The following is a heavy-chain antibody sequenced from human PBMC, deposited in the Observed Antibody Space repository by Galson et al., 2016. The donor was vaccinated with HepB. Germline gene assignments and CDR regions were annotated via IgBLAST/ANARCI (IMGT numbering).Heavy chain of an antibody. Sequence: SVKVSCKASGYTSTYYYIHWVRQAPGQGPEWMGIISPNGPRTTYAQRFQGRLTVTRDTSPSQVYMELRSLRFEDTAVYFCTIFCSSQGYYYSNIDVWGQGTTVTVSS. J-gene: IGHJ6*02. CDR1: GYTSTYYY. CDR3: TIFCSSQGYYYSNIDV. D-gene: IGHD3-22*01. V-gene: IGHV1-46*01. CDR2: ISPNGPRT.